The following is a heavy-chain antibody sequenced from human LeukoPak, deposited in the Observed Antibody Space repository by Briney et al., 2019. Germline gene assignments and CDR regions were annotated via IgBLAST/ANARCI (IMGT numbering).Heavy chain of an antibody. V-gene: IGHV3-23*01. CDR3: STNDCPGITKAGIGGRGPVYF. D-gene: IGHD1-20*01. J-gene: IGHJ4*02. CDR1: GLTFSKYA. Sequence: PGGSLRLSCPASGLTFSKYAMNWVRQPPGRGLAWVAPISGSGGSTYFTDSVKGRFTLSRDNSKNTLYLQMNSLRADDTAVYYCSTNDCPGITKAGIGGRGPVYFCGEGAQVTVSS. CDR2: ISGSGGST.